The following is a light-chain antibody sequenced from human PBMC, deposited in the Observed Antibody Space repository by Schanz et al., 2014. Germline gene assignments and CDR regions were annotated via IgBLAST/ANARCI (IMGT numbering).Light chain of an antibody. Sequence: QSVLTQPASVSGSPGQSITISCTGTSSDVGSYNLVSWYQQHPGKAPKLMIYEGSKRPTGISNRFSGSKSGNTASLTISELQAEDEADYYCCSYARSLWVFGGGTKLTVL. CDR1: SSDVGSYNL. CDR2: EGS. CDR3: CSYARSLWV. J-gene: IGLJ3*02. V-gene: IGLV2-23*01.